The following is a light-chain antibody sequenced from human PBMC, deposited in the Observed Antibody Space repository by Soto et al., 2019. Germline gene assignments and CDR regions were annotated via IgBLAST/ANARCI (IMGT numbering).Light chain of an antibody. V-gene: IGLV3-21*04. CDR1: NIGSKS. Sequence: SYELTQPPSVSVAPGKTATITCGGNNIGSKSVHWYRQKPGQAPVLVIYYDTDRPSGIPERFSGSNSGNTATLTISRVEPGDEAAYYCQVWDNSGDHPVFGGGTKLTVL. CDR3: QVWDNSGDHPV. CDR2: YDT. J-gene: IGLJ2*01.